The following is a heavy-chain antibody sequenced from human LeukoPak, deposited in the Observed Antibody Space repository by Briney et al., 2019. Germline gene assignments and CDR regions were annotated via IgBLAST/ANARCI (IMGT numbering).Heavy chain of an antibody. CDR1: GFTLNSYS. J-gene: IGHJ3*01. CDR3: ARVIGWDEPFDL. V-gene: IGHV3-21*06. Sequence: GGSLRLSCAASGFTLNSYSMDWVRQAPGKGLEWVSSISSSSDYIYYADSVRGRFTVSRDNAKNTLFLQMNSLRVEDTAVYYCARVIGWDEPFDLWGHGTLVTVSS. CDR2: ISSSSDYI. D-gene: IGHD1-26*01.